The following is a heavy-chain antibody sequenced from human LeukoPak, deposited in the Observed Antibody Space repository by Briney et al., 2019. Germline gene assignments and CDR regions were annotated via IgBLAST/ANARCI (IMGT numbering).Heavy chain of an antibody. CDR1: GFTFSSYA. V-gene: IGHV3-23*01. CDR2: ISGSGGST. D-gene: IGHD6-19*01. Sequence: GRSLRLSCAASGFTFSSYAMHWVRQAPGKGLEWVSAISGSGGSTYYADSVKGRFTISRDNSKNTLYLQMNSLRAEDTAVYYCAKVRSSGWYWEAFDIWGQGTMVTVSS. CDR3: AKVRSSGWYWEAFDI. J-gene: IGHJ3*02.